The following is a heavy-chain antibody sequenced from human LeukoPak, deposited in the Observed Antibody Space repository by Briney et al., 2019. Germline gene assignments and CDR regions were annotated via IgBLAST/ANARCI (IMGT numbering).Heavy chain of an antibody. D-gene: IGHD3-3*01. J-gene: IGHJ4*02. CDR1: GLTFSSYW. CDR2: IKQDGSEK. CDR3: ARGPGSYYDFWGYYFDY. V-gene: IGHV3-7*01. Sequence: GGSLRLSCAASGLTFSSYWMSWVRQAPGKGLEWVANIKQDGSEKYYVDSVEGRFTISRDNAKNSLYLQMNSLRAEDTAVYYCARGPGSYYDFWGYYFDYWGQGTLVTVSS.